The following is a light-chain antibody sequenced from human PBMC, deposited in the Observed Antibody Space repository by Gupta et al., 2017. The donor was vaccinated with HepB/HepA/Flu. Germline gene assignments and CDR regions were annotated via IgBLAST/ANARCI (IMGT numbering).Light chain of an antibody. CDR3: QQTDSAPST. Sequence: DIEMTESPSSLSASVGDRVAISCRASQSISKYLHWYQQKAGRAPKLLIFAASSVQSGVPSRFGGSGSGTDFTLTISSLQPEDFATYYCQQTDSAPSTFGHGTKVDIK. CDR2: AAS. J-gene: IGKJ3*01. V-gene: IGKV1-39*01. CDR1: QSISKY.